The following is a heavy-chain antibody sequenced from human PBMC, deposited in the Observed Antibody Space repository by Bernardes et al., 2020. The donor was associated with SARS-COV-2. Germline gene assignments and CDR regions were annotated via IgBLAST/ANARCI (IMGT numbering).Heavy chain of an antibody. D-gene: IGHD3-10*01. Sequence: GGSLRLSCAASGFTFTNYNMNWVRQAPGKGLEWVSSISGDTTYIYYADSVQGRFTISRDNAKNSLYLQMNSLRAEDTAVYYCARDLVGGFGELLWAVYGMDVWGQGTTVTVSS. CDR2: ISGDTTYI. J-gene: IGHJ6*02. V-gene: IGHV3-21*01. CDR1: GFTFTNYN. CDR3: ARDLVGGFGELLWAVYGMDV.